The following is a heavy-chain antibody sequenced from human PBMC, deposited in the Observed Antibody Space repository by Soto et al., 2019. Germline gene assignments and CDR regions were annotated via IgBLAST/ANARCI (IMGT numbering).Heavy chain of an antibody. CDR3: ARGEQYSGRIFDY. CDR2: TYYRSKWYY. V-gene: IGHV6-1*01. CDR1: GDSVSSNSAG. D-gene: IGHD1-26*01. J-gene: IGHJ4*01. Sequence: QVQLQQSGPGLVKPSQTLSLTCAITGDSVSSNSAGWSWVRQSPSRGLEWLGRTYYRSKWYYEYAVSVRGRITINPDTSENQYSLQLTSVTPEDTAVYFCARGEQYSGRIFDYWGQGTLVTVSS.